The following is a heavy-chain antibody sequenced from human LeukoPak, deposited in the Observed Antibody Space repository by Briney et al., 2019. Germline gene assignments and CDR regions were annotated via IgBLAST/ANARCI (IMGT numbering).Heavy chain of an antibody. D-gene: IGHD1-26*01. Sequence: SETLSLTCAVYGGSFSGYCWSWIRQPPGKGLEWIGSIFYSESTNYTPSLRGRVTISLDTSKNQFSLKLSSLTAADTAVYYCVRMRLRFSGNYPASWFDPWGQGTLVTVSS. V-gene: IGHV4-59*01. CDR2: IFYSEST. CDR3: VRMRLRFSGNYPASWFDP. CDR1: GGSFSGYC. J-gene: IGHJ5*02.